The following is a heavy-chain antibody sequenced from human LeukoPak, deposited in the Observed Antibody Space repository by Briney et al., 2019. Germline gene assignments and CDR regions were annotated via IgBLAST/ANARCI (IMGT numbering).Heavy chain of an antibody. D-gene: IGHD1-7*01. CDR3: AKDGKTRNWNYFQAKPVY. CDR1: GYTFTSYY. CDR2: INPSGGST. V-gene: IGHV1-46*01. Sequence: ASVKVSCKASGYTFTSYYMHWVRQAPGQGLEWMGIINPSGGSTSYAQKFQGRVTMTRDMSTSTVYMELSSLRSEDTAVYYCAKDGKTRNWNYFQAKPVYWGQGTLVTVSS. J-gene: IGHJ4*02.